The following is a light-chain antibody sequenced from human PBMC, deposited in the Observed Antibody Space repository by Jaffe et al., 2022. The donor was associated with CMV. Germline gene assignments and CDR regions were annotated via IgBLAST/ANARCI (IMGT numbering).Light chain of an antibody. CDR3: SSYATDRVL. CDR2: ETS. CDR1: SSDVGTYNL. Sequence: QSALTQPASVSGSPGQSITISCTGTSSDVGTYNLVSWYQQHSGKAPKLITFETSRRPSGVSDRFSGSKSGNTASLTISGLQAEDEADYYCSSYATDRVLFGGGTKLTVL. V-gene: IGLV2-23*01. J-gene: IGLJ3*02.